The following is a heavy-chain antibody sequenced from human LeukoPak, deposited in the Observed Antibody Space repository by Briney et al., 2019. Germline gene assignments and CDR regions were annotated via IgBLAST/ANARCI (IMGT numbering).Heavy chain of an antibody. V-gene: IGHV4-61*02. CDR3: ARAVVGAGVQYFDY. D-gene: IGHD2-15*01. Sequence: SQTLSLTCTISGGSISSGSYYWSWIRQPAGKGLEWIGRIYTSGSTNYNPSLKSRVTISVDTSKNQFSLKLSSVTAADTAVYYCARAVVGAGVQYFDYWGQGTLVTVSS. CDR1: GGSISSGSYY. J-gene: IGHJ4*02. CDR2: IYTSGST.